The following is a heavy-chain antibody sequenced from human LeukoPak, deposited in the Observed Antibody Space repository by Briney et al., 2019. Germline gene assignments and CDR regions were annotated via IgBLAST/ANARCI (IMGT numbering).Heavy chain of an antibody. D-gene: IGHD3-22*01. CDR2: ISASGAST. CDR3: AKDSYIYDSSGYNFQH. CDR1: GFTFRNYA. Sequence: PGGSLRLSCAASGFTFRNYAMSWVRQAPGKGLEWVSTISASGASTGYADSVKGRFTISRDNSKNTLYLQMNSLRAEDTAVYYCAKDSYIYDSSGYNFQHWGQGTLVTVSS. V-gene: IGHV3-23*01. J-gene: IGHJ1*01.